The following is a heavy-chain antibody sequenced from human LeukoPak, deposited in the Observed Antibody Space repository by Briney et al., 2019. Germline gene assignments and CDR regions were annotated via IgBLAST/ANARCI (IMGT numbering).Heavy chain of an antibody. Sequence: PGRSLRLSCAASGFAFGGYGMHWVRQAPGKGLEYVSAINSGGSTYYADSVKGRFTISRDNSKNTLYLQMSSLRAEDTAVYFCVRGYSFGPYGMDVWGQGTTVTVSS. CDR3: VRGYSFGPYGMDV. CDR1: GFAFGGYG. D-gene: IGHD2-15*01. V-gene: IGHV3-64D*09. CDR2: INSGGST. J-gene: IGHJ6*02.